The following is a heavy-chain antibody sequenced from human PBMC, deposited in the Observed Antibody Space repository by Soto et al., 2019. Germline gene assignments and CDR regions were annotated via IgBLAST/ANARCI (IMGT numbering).Heavy chain of an antibody. CDR3: ARQPVPLYCSSTSCSVGYMDV. V-gene: IGHV4-59*08. J-gene: IGHJ6*03. D-gene: IGHD2-2*01. Sequence: SETLSLTCTVSGGSISSYYWSWIRQPPGKGLEWIGYIYYSGSTNYNPSLKSRVTISVDTSKNQFSLKLSSVTAADTAVYYCARQPVPLYCSSTSCSVGYMDVWGKGTTVTVSS. CDR1: GGSISSYY. CDR2: IYYSGST.